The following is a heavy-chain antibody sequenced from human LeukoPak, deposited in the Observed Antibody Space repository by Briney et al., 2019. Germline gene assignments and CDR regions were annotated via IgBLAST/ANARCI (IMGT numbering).Heavy chain of an antibody. Sequence: SETLSLTCAVYGGSFSGYYWSWIRQPPGKGLEWIGEINHSGSTNYNPSLKSRVTISVDTSKNQFSLKLSSVTAADTAVYYCASGARSPPIAYWGQGTLVTVSS. J-gene: IGHJ4*02. CDR1: GGSFSGYY. D-gene: IGHD6-13*01. V-gene: IGHV4-34*01. CDR3: ASGARSPPIAY. CDR2: INHSGST.